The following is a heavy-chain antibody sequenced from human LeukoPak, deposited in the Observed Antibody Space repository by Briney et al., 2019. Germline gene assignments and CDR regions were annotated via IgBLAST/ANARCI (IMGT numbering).Heavy chain of an antibody. D-gene: IGHD3-10*01. V-gene: IGHV1-18*01. Sequence: ASVKVSCKASGYTFTSYGISWVRQAPGQGLEWVGWIIAYNGNTNYAQKLQGRVTMTTDTSTSTAYLELRNLRSDDTAVYYCPYGSGSYFPHGAFDIWGQGTMVTVSS. J-gene: IGHJ3*02. CDR1: GYTFTSYG. CDR2: IIAYNGNT. CDR3: PYGSGSYFPHGAFDI.